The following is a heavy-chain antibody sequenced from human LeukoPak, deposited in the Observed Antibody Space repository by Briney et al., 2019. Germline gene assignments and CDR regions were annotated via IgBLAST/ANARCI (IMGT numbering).Heavy chain of an antibody. D-gene: IGHD3-9*01. J-gene: IGHJ4*02. CDR3: AKDAGPYDILTGSQDFDY. CDR2: ISYDGSNK. Sequence: GGSLRLSCAASGFTFSSYGMHWVRQAPGTGLEWGAVISYDGSNKYYADSVKGRFTISRDNSKNTLYLQMNSLRAEDTAVYYCAKDAGPYDILTGSQDFDYWGQGTLVTVSS. V-gene: IGHV3-30*18. CDR1: GFTFSSYG.